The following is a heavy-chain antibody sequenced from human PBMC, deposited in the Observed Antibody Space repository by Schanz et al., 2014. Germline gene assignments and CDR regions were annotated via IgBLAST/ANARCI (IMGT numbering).Heavy chain of an antibody. J-gene: IGHJ3*01. CDR3: ARDDKRYFDWLSTFDL. Sequence: QVQLVESGGGVVQPGRSLRLSCAVSGFPFSNYAMHWVRQAPGKGLEWVAVISYDGSYKYYADSLKGRFTISRGNSKNTLYLQLNSLRAEDTAVYYCARDDKRYFDWLSTFDLWGQGTMVAVSS. CDR1: GFPFSNYA. V-gene: IGHV3-30*04. D-gene: IGHD3-9*01. CDR2: ISYDGSYK.